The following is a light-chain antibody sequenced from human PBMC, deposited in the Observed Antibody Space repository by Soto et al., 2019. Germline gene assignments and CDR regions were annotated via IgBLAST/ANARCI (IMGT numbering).Light chain of an antibody. J-gene: IGKJ1*01. Sequence: EIEMTQSPASLSVPPGERATLTCRASQSVGSNFAWYLQKSGQAPRLLIYGASTRATAVPARFTASGSGTEFTLTFSSLQSDVFGVYYCQQYDTWPRTFGQGTKVEIK. CDR1: QSVGSN. CDR2: GAS. CDR3: QQYDTWPRT. V-gene: IGKV3-15*01.